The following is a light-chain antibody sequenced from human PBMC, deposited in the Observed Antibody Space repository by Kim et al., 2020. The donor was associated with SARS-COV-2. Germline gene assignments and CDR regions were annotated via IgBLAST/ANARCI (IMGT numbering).Light chain of an antibody. J-gene: IGKJ2*01. Sequence: EIVLTQSPGTLSLSPGERATLSCRASQRVSSNYLAWYQQKLGQAPRLLISGASDRATGIPGRFSGSGSWAGFTLTISRLEPEDFAVYYWQQSGSSPYTFGQGTKLEI. CDR3: QQSGSSPYT. CDR2: GAS. V-gene: IGKV3-20*01. CDR1: QRVSSNY.